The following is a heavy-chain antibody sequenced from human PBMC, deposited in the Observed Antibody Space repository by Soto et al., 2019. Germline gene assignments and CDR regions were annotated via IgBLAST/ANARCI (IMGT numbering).Heavy chain of an antibody. J-gene: IGHJ4*02. D-gene: IGHD1-7*01. CDR1: GITFSNYA. CDR3: AKNQERELPRVIDF. V-gene: IGHV3-23*01. Sequence: EVRLLESGGGLVKPGGSLRLSCATSGITFSNYAMSCVRQAPGGGLEWVSSMSGSSSTTYYAVSVRGRFTISRDISKNTLYLQMSSLRAEDTAIYYCAKNQERELPRVIDFWGQGTLVTVSS. CDR2: MSGSSSTT.